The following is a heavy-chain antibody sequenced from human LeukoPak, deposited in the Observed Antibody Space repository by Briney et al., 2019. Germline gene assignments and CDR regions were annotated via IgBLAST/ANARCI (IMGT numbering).Heavy chain of an antibody. V-gene: IGHV3-23*01. CDR1: GYPFSSYS. J-gene: IGHJ4*02. CDR3: AKERSSIPAAANY. Sequence: PGGSLRLSCVASGYPFSSYSMNWIRQAPGKGLEWVSTIGGSGDTTFYADSVRGRFTISRDNSNNTLYLQMSSLRAEDTAVYYCAKERSSIPAAANYWGQGTLVTVSS. CDR2: IGGSGDTT. D-gene: IGHD6-13*01.